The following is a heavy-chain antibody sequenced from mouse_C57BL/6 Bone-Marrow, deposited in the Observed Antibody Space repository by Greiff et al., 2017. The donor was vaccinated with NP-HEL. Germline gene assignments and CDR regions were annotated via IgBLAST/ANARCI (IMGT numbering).Heavy chain of an antibody. Sequence: VQLQQSGAELARPGASVKMSCKASGYTFTSYTMHWVKQRPGQGLEWIGYINPSSGYTKYNQKFKDKATFTADKSSSTAYMQLSSLTSEDSAVYYCARLLRDYYAMDYGGQGTSVTVSS. D-gene: IGHD1-1*01. CDR1: GYTFTSYT. J-gene: IGHJ4*01. V-gene: IGHV1-4*01. CDR3: ARLLRDYYAMDY. CDR2: INPSSGYT.